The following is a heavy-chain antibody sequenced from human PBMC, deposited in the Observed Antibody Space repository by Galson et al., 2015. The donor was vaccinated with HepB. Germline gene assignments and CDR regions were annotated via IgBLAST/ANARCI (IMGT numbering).Heavy chain of an antibody. CDR2: IKSKTDGGTT. CDR1: GFTFSNAW. V-gene: IGHV3-15*01. Sequence: SLRLSCAASGFTFSNAWMSWVRQAPGKGLEWVGRIKSKTDGGTTDYAAPVKGRLTISRDDSKNTLYLQMNSLKTEDTAVYYCMADSSGYYYLSYAFDIWGQGTMVTVSS. D-gene: IGHD3-22*01. CDR3: MADSSGYYYLSYAFDI. J-gene: IGHJ3*02.